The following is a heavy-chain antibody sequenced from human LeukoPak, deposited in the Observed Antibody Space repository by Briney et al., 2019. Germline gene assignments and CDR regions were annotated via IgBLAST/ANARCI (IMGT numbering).Heavy chain of an antibody. V-gene: IGHV1-2*02. D-gene: IGHD6-19*01. CDR2: INPNSGGT. CDR1: GYTFTGYY. Sequence: ASVKVSCKASGYTFTGYYIHWVRQAPGQGLEWMGWINPNSGGTNYAQKFQGRVTMTRDTSISTAYMELSRLRSDDTAVYYCARAAPTRYSSGWYGFDYYYYYMDVWGKGTTVTISS. CDR3: ARAAPTRYSSGWYGFDYYYYYMDV. J-gene: IGHJ6*03.